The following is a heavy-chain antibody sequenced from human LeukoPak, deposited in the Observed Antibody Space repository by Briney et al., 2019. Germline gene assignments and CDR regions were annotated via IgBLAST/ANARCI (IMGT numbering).Heavy chain of an antibody. D-gene: IGHD1-1*01. CDR2: INHSGST. J-gene: IGHJ4*02. CDR3: ARAYLDTGTEFDY. CDR1: GGSFSGYY. Sequence: SETLSLTCAVYGGSFSGYYWSWIRQPPGKGLEWIGEINHSGSTYYNPSLKSRVTISVDTSKNQFSLKLSSVTAADTAVYYCARAYLDTGTEFDYWGQGTLVTVSS. V-gene: IGHV4-34*01.